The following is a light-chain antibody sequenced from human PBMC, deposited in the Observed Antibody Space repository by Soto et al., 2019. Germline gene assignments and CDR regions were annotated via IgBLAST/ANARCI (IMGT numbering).Light chain of an antibody. CDR3: QQNNKWPPVT. V-gene: IGKV3-15*01. J-gene: IGKJ4*01. Sequence: EVVMTQSPATVSVSPGERVTLSCTASQTISNDLAWYQQKPGQAPRLLIYGASTRATGVPARFSGGGSGTETTLTISSLQSEDFAFYYCQQNNKWPPVTFGGGTKVDIK. CDR2: GAS. CDR1: QTISND.